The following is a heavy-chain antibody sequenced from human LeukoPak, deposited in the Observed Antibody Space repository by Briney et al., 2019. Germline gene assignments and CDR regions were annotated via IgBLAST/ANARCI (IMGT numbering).Heavy chain of an antibody. CDR1: GFTFSSYA. D-gene: IGHD6-13*01. V-gene: IGHV3-23*01. CDR2: ISGSGGST. CDR3: AKEAYSSSWYREYFQH. J-gene: IGHJ1*01. Sequence: PGGSLRLSCAASGFTFSSYAMSWVRQAPGKGLEWVSAISGSGGSTYYADSVKGWFTISRDNSKNTLYLQMNSLRAEDTAVYYCAKEAYSSSWYREYFQHWGQGTLVTVSS.